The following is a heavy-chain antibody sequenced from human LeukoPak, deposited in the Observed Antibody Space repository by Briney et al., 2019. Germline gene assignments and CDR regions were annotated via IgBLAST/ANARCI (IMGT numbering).Heavy chain of an antibody. CDR1: GFTFSSYW. CDR2: INSDGSST. Sequence: GGSLRLSCAASGFTFSSYWMHWVRQAPGKGLVWVSRINSDGSSTSYADSVKGRFTISRDNAKNTLYLQMNSLRAEDTALYYCARESPVVVVVEATRYFQHWGQGTLVTVSS. J-gene: IGHJ1*01. V-gene: IGHV3-74*01. CDR3: ARESPVVVVVEATRYFQH. D-gene: IGHD2-15*01.